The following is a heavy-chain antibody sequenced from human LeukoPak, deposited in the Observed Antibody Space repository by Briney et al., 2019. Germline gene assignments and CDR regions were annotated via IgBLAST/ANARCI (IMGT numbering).Heavy chain of an antibody. CDR2: LSGSGGST. CDR1: AFTFSSYA. Sequence: AGGSLRLSCAASAFTFSSYAMSWVRQAPGKGLEWVSALSGSGGSTYYADSVKGRFTISRDNSKNTLYLQMTSLRADDTAVYYCAKGGRGSDRDYSDYYYFYMDVLVKGTTVTASS. D-gene: IGHD4-11*01. J-gene: IGHJ6*03. V-gene: IGHV3-23*01. CDR3: AKGGRGSDRDYSDYYYFYMDV.